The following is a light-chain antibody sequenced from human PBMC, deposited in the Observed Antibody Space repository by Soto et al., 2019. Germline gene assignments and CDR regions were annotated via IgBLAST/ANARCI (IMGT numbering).Light chain of an antibody. V-gene: IGKV1-39*01. J-gene: IGKJ1*01. CDR3: QQSYSSLRT. CDR1: QRISTS. Sequence: DIQMTQSPSSLSASVGDRVSITCRASQRISTSLNWFQQKLGKAPKLLIYSTSTLQSGVPLRFSGSGSGTDFTLTISSLQPEDFAIYYCQQSYSSLRTFGQGTKVEIK. CDR2: STS.